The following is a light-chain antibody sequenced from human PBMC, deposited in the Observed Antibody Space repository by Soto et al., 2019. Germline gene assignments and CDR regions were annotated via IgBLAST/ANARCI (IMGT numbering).Light chain of an antibody. J-gene: IGKJ1*01. CDR2: DAS. Sequence: IQMTQSPSSLSASVGDKITMTCRASQGVYSFLAWYQQKPGKAPKLLIYDASTVQSGVPSRFSGGGSGTDFILIISNLQAEDVATYYCQHYNKAPWTFGQGTKVEV. CDR1: QGVYSF. V-gene: IGKV1-27*01. CDR3: QHYNKAPWT.